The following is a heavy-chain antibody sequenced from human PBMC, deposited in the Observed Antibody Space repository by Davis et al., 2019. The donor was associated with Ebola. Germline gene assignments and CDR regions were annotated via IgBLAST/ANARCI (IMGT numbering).Heavy chain of an antibody. Sequence: SQTLSLTCAISGDSVSSNSAAWNWIRQSPSRGLEWLGRTYYRSKWYNDYAVSVKSRITINPDTSKNQFSLQLNSVTPEDTAVYYCAKDLSRYDALVVGFDIWGQGTMVTVSS. CDR1: GDSVSSNSAA. V-gene: IGHV6-1*01. CDR3: AKDLSRYDALVVGFDI. D-gene: IGHD2-2*01. CDR2: TYYRSKWYN. J-gene: IGHJ3*02.